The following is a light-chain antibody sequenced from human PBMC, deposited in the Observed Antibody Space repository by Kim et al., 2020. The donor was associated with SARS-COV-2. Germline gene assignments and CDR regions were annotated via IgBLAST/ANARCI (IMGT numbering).Light chain of an antibody. V-gene: IGLV1-40*01. CDR2: GNS. CDR1: SSNIGAGYD. CDR3: QSYDSSLSAPYV. J-gene: IGLJ1*01. Sequence: VTISCTGSSSNIGAGYDVHWYQQLPGTAPKLLIYGNSNRPSGVPDRFSGSKSGTSASLAITGLQAEDEADYYCQSYDSSLSAPYVFGTGTEVTVL.